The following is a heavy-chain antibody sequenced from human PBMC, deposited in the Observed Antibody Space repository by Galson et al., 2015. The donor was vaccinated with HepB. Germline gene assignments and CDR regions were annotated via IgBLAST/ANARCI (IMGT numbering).Heavy chain of an antibody. J-gene: IGHJ6*02. CDR1: GFTFTSYW. D-gene: IGHD6-19*01. V-gene: IGHV3-7*03. CDR2: IKQDGSER. CDR3: ARNMRGGQWLVRDYYYYGMDV. Sequence: CAASGFTFTSYWMSWVRQAPGKGLEWVANIKQDGSERYYVDSVKGRSTISRDNAKNSLYLQMNSLRAEDTAVYYCARNMRGGQWLVRDYYYYGMDVWGQGTTVTVSS.